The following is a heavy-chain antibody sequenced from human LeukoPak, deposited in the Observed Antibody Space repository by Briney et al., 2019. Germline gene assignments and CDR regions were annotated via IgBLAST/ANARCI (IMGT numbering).Heavy chain of an antibody. CDR3: ARDGTSTDDY. V-gene: IGHV1-18*01. J-gene: IGHJ4*02. CDR2: ISGNNDNP. D-gene: IGHD2-2*01. Sequence: GASVRDSFKASGYTFSNFGINWVRQAPGQGLEWMGWISGNNDNPNYGQKFQGRFTVTTDSSTNTAYMELRNLRLDDTAVYYCARDGTSTDDYWGQGTLVTVSS. CDR1: GYTFSNFG.